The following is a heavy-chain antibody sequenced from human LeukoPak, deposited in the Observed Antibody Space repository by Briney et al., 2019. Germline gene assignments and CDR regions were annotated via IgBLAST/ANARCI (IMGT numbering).Heavy chain of an antibody. CDR1: GGSFSGYY. D-gene: IGHD6-13*01. CDR2: INHSGST. J-gene: IGHJ4*02. V-gene: IGHV4-34*01. CDR3: ARVRSRSWNPFDY. Sequence: SETLSLTCAVYGGSFSGYYWSWIRQPPGKGLEWIGEINHSGSTNYNPSLKSRVTISVDTSKNQFSLKLSSVTAADTAVYYCARVRSRSWNPFDYWGQGTLVTVSS.